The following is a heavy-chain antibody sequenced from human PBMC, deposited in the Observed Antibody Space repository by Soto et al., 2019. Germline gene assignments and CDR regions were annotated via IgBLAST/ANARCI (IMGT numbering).Heavy chain of an antibody. J-gene: IGHJ4*02. CDR3: HGGDRITFGGALWYFDY. Sequence: EVQLVESGGGLVQPGGSLRLSCAASGFTFSSYSMNWVRQAPGKGLEWVSYISSSSSTIYYADSVKGRFTISRDNAKNSLYLQMNSLRAEDTVVYYCHGGDRITFGGALWYFDYWGQGTLVTVSS. D-gene: IGHD3-16*01. CDR1: GFTFSSYS. V-gene: IGHV3-48*01. CDR2: ISSSSSTI.